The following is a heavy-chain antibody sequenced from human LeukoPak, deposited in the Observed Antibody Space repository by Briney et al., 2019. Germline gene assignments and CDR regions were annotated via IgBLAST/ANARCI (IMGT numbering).Heavy chain of an antibody. CDR2: INWNGGST. CDR3: AREETQYSSGVLYDY. J-gene: IGHJ4*02. Sequence: GGSLRLSCPASGFTFDDYGMSWVRQAPGKGLEWVSGINWNGGSTGYADSVKGRFTISRDNAKNSLYLQMNSLRAEDTALYYCAREETQYSSGVLYDYWGQGTLVTVSS. D-gene: IGHD6-25*01. CDR1: GFTFDDYG. V-gene: IGHV3-20*04.